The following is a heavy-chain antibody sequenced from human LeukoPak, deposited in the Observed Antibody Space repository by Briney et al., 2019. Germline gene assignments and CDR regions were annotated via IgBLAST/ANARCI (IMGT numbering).Heavy chain of an antibody. CDR1: GGTFSSYA. Sequence: SVKVSCKASGGTFSSYAISWVRQAPGQGLEWMGVIIPTFGTANYAQKFQGRVTITADESTSTAYMELSSLRSEDTAVYYCARDRVRGLRGAFDIWGQGTMVTVSS. V-gene: IGHV1-69*13. J-gene: IGHJ3*02. CDR3: ARDRVRGLRGAFDI. CDR2: IIPTFGTA. D-gene: IGHD3-10*01.